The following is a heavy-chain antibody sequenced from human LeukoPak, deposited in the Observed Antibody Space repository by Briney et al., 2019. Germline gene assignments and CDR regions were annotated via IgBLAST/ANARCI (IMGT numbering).Heavy chain of an antibody. D-gene: IGHD3-22*01. V-gene: IGHV4-59*01. CDR2: IYYSGST. Sequence: SETLSLTCTVSGGSISSYYWSWIRQPPGKGLEWIGYIYYSGSTNYNPSLKSRVTISVDTSKNQFSLKLSSVTAADTAVYYCARDYYDSRPFDYWGQGTLVTVSS. CDR3: ARDYYDSRPFDY. J-gene: IGHJ4*02. CDR1: GGSISSYY.